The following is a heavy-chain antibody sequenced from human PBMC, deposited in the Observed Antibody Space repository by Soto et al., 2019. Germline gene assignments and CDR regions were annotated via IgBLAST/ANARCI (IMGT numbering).Heavy chain of an antibody. Sequence: PSESLSLTCTVSGGSIRNGDYYWSWIRQPPGKGLECIWYIYYTGHTYYNPSLPSRVTIPADTSKNQFSLKLTSVTAADTVVYYCARVESSHWYVGPSGATDSWGQGTLVTVSS. D-gene: IGHD6-13*01. CDR1: GGSIRNGDYY. CDR3: ARVESSHWYVGPSGATDS. CDR2: IYYTGHT. V-gene: IGHV4-30-4*01. J-gene: IGHJ4*02.